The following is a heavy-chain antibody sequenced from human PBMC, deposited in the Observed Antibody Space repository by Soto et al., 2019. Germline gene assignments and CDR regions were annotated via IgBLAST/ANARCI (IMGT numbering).Heavy chain of an antibody. D-gene: IGHD3-10*01. CDR3: ARGAMGNYYNDY. V-gene: IGHV3-74*01. J-gene: IGHJ4*02. CDR1: GFTFSSHW. Sequence: EVQLVESGGGLVQSGGSISLSCAASGFTFSSHWMHWVRQAPGKGLVWVSRIKGDGISTNYADSEKGRFTISRDNAKDTVFLQMNGLSADDTAVYYCARGAMGNYYNDYWGQGTLVTVSS. CDR2: IKGDGIST.